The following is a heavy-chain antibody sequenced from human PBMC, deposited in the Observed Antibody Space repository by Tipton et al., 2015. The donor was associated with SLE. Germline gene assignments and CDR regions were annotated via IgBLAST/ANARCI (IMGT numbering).Heavy chain of an antibody. V-gene: IGHV1-69*01. Sequence: QLVQSGAEVKKPGSSVKVSCKASGGTFSSYAISWVRQAPGQGLEWMGGIIPIFGTANYAQKFQGRVTITADESTSTAYMELSSLRSEDTAVYYCARVGRDIVVVVAADYYYYYGMDVWGQGTTVTVSS. CDR2: IIPIFGTA. J-gene: IGHJ6*02. D-gene: IGHD2-15*01. CDR3: ARVGRDIVVVVAADYYYYYGMDV. CDR1: GGTFSSYA.